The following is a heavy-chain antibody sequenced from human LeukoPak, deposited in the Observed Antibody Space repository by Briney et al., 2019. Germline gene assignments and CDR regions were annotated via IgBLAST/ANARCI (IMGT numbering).Heavy chain of an antibody. CDR3: AKDQRLFGEWSGFDY. J-gene: IGHJ4*02. Sequence: GGSLRLSCAASGFTFSNYGMHWVRQAPGKGLEWVTVISYDGSNKYYADSVKGRFTISRDNSKNTLYLQMNSLRAEDTAVYYCAKDQRLFGEWSGFDYWAQGTLVTVSS. V-gene: IGHV3-30*18. CDR2: ISYDGSNK. CDR1: GFTFSNYG. D-gene: IGHD3-10*02.